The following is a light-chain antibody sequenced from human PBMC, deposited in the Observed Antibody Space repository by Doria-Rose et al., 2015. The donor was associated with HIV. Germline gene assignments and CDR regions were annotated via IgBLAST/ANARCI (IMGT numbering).Light chain of an antibody. CDR1: QSFSSTY. Sequence: TRSPGTQSLSPGERATLSCRASQSFSSTYLAWYQQKPGQAPSLLIYDGSTRATGIPDRFSASGSGTDFTLTSNILEPEDFALYYCHQYGTSWTFGQGTKVEV. V-gene: IGKV3-20*01. J-gene: IGKJ1*01. CDR2: DGS. CDR3: HQYGTSWT.